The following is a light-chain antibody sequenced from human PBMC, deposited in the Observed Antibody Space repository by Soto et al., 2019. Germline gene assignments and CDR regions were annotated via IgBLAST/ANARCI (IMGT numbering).Light chain of an antibody. V-gene: IGLV8-61*01. CDR3: VLYMGSGIGV. CDR1: SGSVSTSYY. Sequence: QAVVPQEPSFSVSPGGTVTLTCALSSGSVSTSYYPSWYQQTPGQAPRTLIYTTNTRSSGVPDRFSGSILGNKAALTITGAQAHDESDYYCVLYMGSGIGVFGGGTKLTVL. J-gene: IGLJ3*02. CDR2: TTN.